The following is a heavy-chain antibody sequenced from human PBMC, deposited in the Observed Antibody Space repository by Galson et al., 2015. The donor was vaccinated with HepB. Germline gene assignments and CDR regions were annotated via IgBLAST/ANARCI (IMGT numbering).Heavy chain of an antibody. CDR3: AREEGYQLLWADAFDI. D-gene: IGHD2-2*01. J-gene: IGHJ3*02. CDR2: ISSSSSYI. Sequence: SLRLFCAASGFTFSSYSMNWVRQAPGKGLEWVSSISSSSSYIYYADSVKGRFTISRDNAKNSLYLQMNSLRAEDTAVYYCAREEGYQLLWADAFDIWGQGTMVTVSS. CDR1: GFTFSSYS. V-gene: IGHV3-21*01.